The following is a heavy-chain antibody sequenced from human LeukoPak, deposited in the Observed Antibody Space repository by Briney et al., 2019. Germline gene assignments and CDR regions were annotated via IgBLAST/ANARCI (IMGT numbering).Heavy chain of an antibody. J-gene: IGHJ4*02. Sequence: GASLKVSCKASGYTFTSYGISWVRQAPGQGLELIGWISAYNGNTNYAQKLQGRVTMTTDKSTSTAYMELRSLRSDDTAVYYCAIDPGYGQQLVDLDADYWGQGALVTVSS. CDR1: GYTFTSYG. CDR3: AIDPGYGQQLVDLDADY. D-gene: IGHD6-13*01. CDR2: ISAYNGNT. V-gene: IGHV1-18*01.